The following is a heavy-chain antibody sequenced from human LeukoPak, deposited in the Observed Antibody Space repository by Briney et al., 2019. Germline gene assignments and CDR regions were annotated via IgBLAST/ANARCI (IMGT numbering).Heavy chain of an antibody. CDR2: IKGVGSQK. V-gene: IGHV3-7*05. D-gene: IGHD5-24*01. Sequence: GGSLRLFCAASGFTFYRYWMMWVRQAPGKGLEWVANIKGVGSQKYYVDSVKGRFTISRDNSENSLFLQVNSLRAEDTAVYYCARDKGWLQFDSWGQGTLVTVSS. CDR3: ARDKGWLQFDS. J-gene: IGHJ4*02. CDR1: GFTFYRYW.